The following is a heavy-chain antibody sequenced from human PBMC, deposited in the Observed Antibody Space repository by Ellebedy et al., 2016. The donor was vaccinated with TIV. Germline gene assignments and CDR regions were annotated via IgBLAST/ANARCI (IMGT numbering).Heavy chain of an antibody. D-gene: IGHD2/OR15-2a*01. CDR2: LGVSGATT. CDR3: TSPAVGHTTGCCRYYFDY. Sequence: GESLKISCAASGFPLSSYAMNWVRPAPGKGLEWVAGLGVSGATTYYADSVKGRFTISRDNSRNTMSLQMDSLRAEDTALYYCTSPAVGHTTGCCRYYFDYWGLGTLVTVSS. J-gene: IGHJ4*02. CDR1: GFPLSSYA. V-gene: IGHV3-23*01.